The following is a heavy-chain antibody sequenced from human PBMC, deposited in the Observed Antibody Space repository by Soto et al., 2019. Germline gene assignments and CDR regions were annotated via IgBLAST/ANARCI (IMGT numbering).Heavy chain of an antibody. D-gene: IGHD6-13*01. CDR1: GFTFSNAW. CDR2: IKSKTDGGTT. V-gene: IGHV3-15*01. CDR3: TTLAPFIAAAGTGHYYYMDV. J-gene: IGHJ6*03. Sequence: PGGSLRLSCAASGFTFSNAWMSWVRQAPGKGLERVGRIKSKTDGGTTDYAAPVKGRFTISRDDSKNTLYLQMNSLKTEDTAVYYCTTLAPFIAAAGTGHYYYMDVWGKGTTVTVSS.